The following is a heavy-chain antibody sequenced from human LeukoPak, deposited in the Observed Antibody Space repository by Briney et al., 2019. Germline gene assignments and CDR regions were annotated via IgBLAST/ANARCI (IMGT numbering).Heavy chain of an antibody. CDR1: GVSISSYY. Sequence: SETLSLTCTVSGVSISSYYWSWIRQPPGKGLEWIGYIYYSGSTNYNPSLKSRVTISVDTSKNQFSLKLSSVTAADTAVYYCARELRKAFDIWGQGTMVTVSS. CDR3: ARELRKAFDI. D-gene: IGHD2-8*01. CDR2: IYYSGST. J-gene: IGHJ3*02. V-gene: IGHV4-59*12.